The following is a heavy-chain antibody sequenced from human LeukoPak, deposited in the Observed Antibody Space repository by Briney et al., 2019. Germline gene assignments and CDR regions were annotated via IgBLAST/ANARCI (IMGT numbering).Heavy chain of an antibody. V-gene: IGHV1-18*01. D-gene: IGHD3-22*01. CDR1: GYIFTTYG. CDR3: ARERVDSSGYYPFDY. Sequence: ASVKVSCKASGYIFTTYGISWVRQAPGQGLEWMGWISAYNSNTNYAQKLQGRVTMTTDTSTSTAYMELRSLRSDDTAVYYCARERVDSSGYYPFDYWGQGTLVTVSS. J-gene: IGHJ4*02. CDR2: ISAYNSNT.